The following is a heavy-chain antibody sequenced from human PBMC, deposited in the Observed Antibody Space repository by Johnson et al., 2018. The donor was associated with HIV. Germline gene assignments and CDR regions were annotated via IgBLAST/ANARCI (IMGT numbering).Heavy chain of an antibody. D-gene: IGHD3-10*01. Sequence: VESGGGLVQPGRSLRLSCVVSGFTFDDYAMHWVRQVPGEGLEWVSGINWSSGSIGYADSVKGRFTISRDNAKNSVYVQMNSLRAGDTAVYYCARAPRFGRVRGSAFDIWGQGTMVTVSS. V-gene: IGHV3-9*01. J-gene: IGHJ3*02. CDR3: ARAPRFGRVRGSAFDI. CDR1: GFTFDDYA. CDR2: INWSSGSI.